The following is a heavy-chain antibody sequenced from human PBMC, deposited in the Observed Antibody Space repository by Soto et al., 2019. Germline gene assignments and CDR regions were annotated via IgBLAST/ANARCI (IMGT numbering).Heavy chain of an antibody. Sequence: EVQLVESGGGLVKPGGSLRLSCAASGFTFSSYSMNWVRQAPGKGLEWVSSISSSSSYIYYADSVKGRFTISRDNAKNSLYLQMNSLRAEDTAVYYCARLWELRSSQDDYWGQGTLVTVSS. D-gene: IGHD1-26*01. CDR3: ARLWELRSSQDDY. CDR1: GFTFSSYS. V-gene: IGHV3-21*01. CDR2: ISSSSSYI. J-gene: IGHJ4*02.